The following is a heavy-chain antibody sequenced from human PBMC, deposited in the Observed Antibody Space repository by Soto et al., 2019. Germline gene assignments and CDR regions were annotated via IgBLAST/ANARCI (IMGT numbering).Heavy chain of an antibody. CDR1: GYTFTSYY. V-gene: IGHV1-46*01. Sequence: GASVKVSCKASGYTFTSYYMHWVRQAPGQGLEWMGIINPSGGSTSYAQKFQGRVTMTRDTSISTAYMELSRLRSDDTAVYYCARTLVYCSGGSCPIGILYGMDVWGQGPTVTLSS. J-gene: IGHJ6*02. D-gene: IGHD2-15*01. CDR3: ARTLVYCSGGSCPIGILYGMDV. CDR2: INPSGGST.